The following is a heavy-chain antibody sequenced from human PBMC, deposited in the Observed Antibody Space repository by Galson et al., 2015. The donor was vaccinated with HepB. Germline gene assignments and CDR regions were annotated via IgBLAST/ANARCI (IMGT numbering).Heavy chain of an antibody. CDR1: GFTFSSYG. Sequence: SLRLSCAASGFTFSSYGMHWVCQAPGKGLEWVAVISYDGSNKYYADSVKGRFTISRDNSKNTLYLQMNSLRAEDTAVYYCARDQRVCSSTSCYAPRSPWAFDIWGQGTMVTVSS. V-gene: IGHV3-30*19. CDR2: ISYDGSNK. CDR3: ARDQRVCSSTSCYAPRSPWAFDI. D-gene: IGHD2-2*01. J-gene: IGHJ3*02.